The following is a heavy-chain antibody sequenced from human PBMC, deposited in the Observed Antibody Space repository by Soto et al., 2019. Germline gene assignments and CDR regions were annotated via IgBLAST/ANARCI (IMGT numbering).Heavy chain of an antibody. CDR2: IIPISETT. CDR1: GGTFSSYA. CDR3: ARSQGSSTSLEIYYYYYYGMDV. Sequence: QVQLVQSGAGVKKPGSSVKVSCKASGGTFSSYAISWVRQAPVQGLEWMGGIIPISETTNYAQKFKGRVTITADESKSTDYMELSSLRSEDTAVYYCARSQGSSTSLEIYYYYYYGMDVWGHGTTVTVSS. D-gene: IGHD2-2*01. V-gene: IGHV1-69*01. J-gene: IGHJ6*02.